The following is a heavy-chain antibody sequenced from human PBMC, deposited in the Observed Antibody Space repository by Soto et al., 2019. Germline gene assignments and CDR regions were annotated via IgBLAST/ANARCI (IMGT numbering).Heavy chain of an antibody. CDR2: IYYSGST. Sequence: TSETLSLTCTVSGGSISSGGYYWSWIRQHPGKGLEWIGYIYYSGSTYYNPSLKSRVTISVDTSKNQFSLKLSSVTAADTAVYYCARVGYDILTGSGIFDYWGQGTLVTVSS. V-gene: IGHV4-31*03. CDR3: ARVGYDILTGSGIFDY. J-gene: IGHJ4*02. D-gene: IGHD3-9*01. CDR1: GGSISSGGYY.